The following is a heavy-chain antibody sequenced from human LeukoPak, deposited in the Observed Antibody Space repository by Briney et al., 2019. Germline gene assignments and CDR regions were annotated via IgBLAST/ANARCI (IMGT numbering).Heavy chain of an antibody. J-gene: IGHJ5*02. CDR3: ARSRYYDILTGLNWFDT. CDR1: GYTFSRYG. CDR2: INTNTGNA. Sequence: APVRVSCKASGYTFSRYGVSWGRQAPGQGLEWRGWINTNTGNATYAQSFTGRVVFSLDTSVSTAYLQISSLKAEDTAVYYCARSRYYDILTGLNWFDTWGQGTLVTVSS. D-gene: IGHD3-9*01. V-gene: IGHV7-4-1*02.